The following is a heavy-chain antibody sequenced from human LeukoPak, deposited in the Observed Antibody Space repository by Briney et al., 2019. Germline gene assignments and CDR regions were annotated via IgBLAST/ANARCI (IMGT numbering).Heavy chain of an antibody. CDR1: GFTFSSYS. Sequence: GGSLRLSCAASGFTFSSYSMNWDRQAPGKGLQWVSSISTSSSYIYYADSVKGRFTISRDNAKNSLYLQMNSLRAEDTAVYYCARGETVAAAGIYYYMDVWGKGTTVTVSS. CDR2: ISTSSSYI. J-gene: IGHJ6*03. CDR3: ARGETVAAAGIYYYMDV. V-gene: IGHV3-21*01. D-gene: IGHD6-13*01.